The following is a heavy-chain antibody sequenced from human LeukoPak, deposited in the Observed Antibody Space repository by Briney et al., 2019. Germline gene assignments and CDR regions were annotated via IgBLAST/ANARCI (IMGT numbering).Heavy chain of an antibody. D-gene: IGHD3-10*01. CDR3: ARGGNYGSGSPSPLDY. Sequence: SVKVSCKASGGTFSSYAISWVRQAPGQGLEWMGGIIPIFGTANYAQKFQGRVTITADESTSTAYMELSSLRSEDTAVYYCARGGNYGSGSPSPLDYWGQGTLVTVSS. V-gene: IGHV1-69*13. J-gene: IGHJ4*02. CDR1: GGTFSSYA. CDR2: IIPIFGTA.